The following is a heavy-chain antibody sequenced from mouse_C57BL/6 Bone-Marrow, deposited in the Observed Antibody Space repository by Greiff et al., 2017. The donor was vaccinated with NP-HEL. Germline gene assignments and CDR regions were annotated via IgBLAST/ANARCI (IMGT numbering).Heavy chain of an antibody. V-gene: IGHV1-80*01. CDR1: GYEFSNYW. CDR2: IYPGDGDT. CDR3: ARGAY. J-gene: IGHJ3*01. Sequence: VMLVESGAELVKPGASVKISCKASGYEFSNYWMNWAKQRPGKGLEWIGQIYPGDGDTNYNGKFKDKATLTADKSSSTAYMQLSRLTSEDSAVYFCARGAYWGQGTLVTVSA.